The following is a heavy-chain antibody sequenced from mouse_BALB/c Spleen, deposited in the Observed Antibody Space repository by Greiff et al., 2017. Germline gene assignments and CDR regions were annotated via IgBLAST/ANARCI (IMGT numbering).Heavy chain of an antibody. Sequence: EVKLQESGPELVKPGASVKMSCKASGYTFTSYVMHWVKQKPGQGLEWIGYINPYNDGTKYNEKFKGKATLTSDKSSSTAYMELSSLTSEDSAVYYCARRDGYDGDYYAMDYWGQGTSVTVSS. CDR3: ARRDGYDGDYYAMDY. CDR2: INPYNDGT. V-gene: IGHV1-14*01. CDR1: GYTFTSYV. D-gene: IGHD2-2*01. J-gene: IGHJ4*01.